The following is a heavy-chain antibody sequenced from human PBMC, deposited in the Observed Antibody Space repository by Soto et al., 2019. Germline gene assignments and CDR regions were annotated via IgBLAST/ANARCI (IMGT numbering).Heavy chain of an antibody. CDR3: AKGRGGSLYNYGGGPDN. CDR2: ISGSGGNT. V-gene: IGHV3-23*01. Sequence: EVHLLESGGGLVKPGGSQRLSCVASGFTFNSYAMSWVRQAPGRGLECVSGISGSGGNTYYADSVKGRFTISRENSKDTLYLQMTSLRAEDTALYYCAKGRGGSLYNYGGGPDNWGQGTLLTVSS. CDR1: GFTFNSYA. J-gene: IGHJ4*02. D-gene: IGHD5-18*01.